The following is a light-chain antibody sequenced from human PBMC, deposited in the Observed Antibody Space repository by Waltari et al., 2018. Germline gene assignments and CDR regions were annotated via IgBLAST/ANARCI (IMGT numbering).Light chain of an antibody. Sequence: DIQMTQSPSSLSASVGDRCTIPRRASQAISNFLALFQQKPGKAPKSLIYAASVLQSGVPSKFSGSGSGTDFTLTISSLQPEDFATYYCQQYYNYPYTFGQGTKLEIK. V-gene: IGKV1-16*02. CDR1: QAISNF. CDR2: AAS. J-gene: IGKJ2*01. CDR3: QQYYNYPYT.